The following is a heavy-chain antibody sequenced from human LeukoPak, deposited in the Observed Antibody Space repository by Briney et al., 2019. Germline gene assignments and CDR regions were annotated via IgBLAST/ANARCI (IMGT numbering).Heavy chain of an antibody. D-gene: IGHD6-6*01. V-gene: IGHV4-4*07. CDR2: IYTSGNT. CDR3: AREDSSSWGRLDF. J-gene: IGHJ4*02. Sequence: SVTLSLTCTGSGGSISSYHWSWLPQPPGKGLEGIQRIYTSGNTDYNPSLESRITMSIDTSQNHHSMKLSSVCAPDTGVYFCAREDSSSWGRLDFWGEGTLVTVS. CDR1: GGSISSYH.